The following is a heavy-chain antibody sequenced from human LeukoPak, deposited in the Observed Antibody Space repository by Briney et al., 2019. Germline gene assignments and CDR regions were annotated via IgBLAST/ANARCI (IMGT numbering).Heavy chain of an antibody. Sequence: ASVKVSCKASGYTFTGYYMHWVRQATGQGLEWMGWMNPNSGNTGYAQKFQGRVTITRNTSISTAYMELSSLRSEDTAVYYCASEGLGYMDVWGKGTTVTVSS. CDR1: GYTFTGYY. V-gene: IGHV1-8*02. D-gene: IGHD3/OR15-3a*01. CDR3: ASEGLGYMDV. J-gene: IGHJ6*03. CDR2: MNPNSGNT.